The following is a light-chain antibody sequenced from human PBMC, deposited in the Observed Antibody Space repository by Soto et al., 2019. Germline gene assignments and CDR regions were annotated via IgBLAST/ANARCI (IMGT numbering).Light chain of an antibody. CDR3: SSYTASGTHVV. CDR2: DVS. V-gene: IGLV2-14*01. CDR1: SSDVGSYNY. Sequence: QSALTQPASVSGSPGQSITISCTGTSSDVGSYNYVSWYQQYPGKAPKLMIYDVSNRPSGVSYRFSGSKSGNTASLTISGLQAEDEADYYCSSYTASGTHVVFGGGTKFTVL. J-gene: IGLJ2*01.